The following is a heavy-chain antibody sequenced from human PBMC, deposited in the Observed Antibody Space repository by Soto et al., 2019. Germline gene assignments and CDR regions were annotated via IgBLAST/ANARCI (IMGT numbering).Heavy chain of an antibody. J-gene: IGHJ4*02. CDR3: ASLYGDYVSY. CDR1: GGSISSSSYY. V-gene: IGHV4-39*01. CDR2: ISYSGST. Sequence: QLQLQESGPGLVKPSETLSLTCTVSGGSISSSSYYWGWIRQPPGKGLEWIGSISYSGSTYYNPSLTSRVPTSLDTSKNQFSLKLSSVTAADTAVYYCASLYGDYVSYWGQGTLVTVSS. D-gene: IGHD4-17*01.